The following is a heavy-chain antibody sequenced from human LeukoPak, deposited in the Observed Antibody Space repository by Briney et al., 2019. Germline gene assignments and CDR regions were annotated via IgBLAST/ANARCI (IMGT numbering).Heavy chain of an antibody. CDR2: IKGDGNEK. CDR1: GLRFSRYL. Sequence: GGPLRLSRAASGLRFSRYLMNWVRQAPGKGLEGVANIKGDGNEKNYVYSVKGRFSISRDNARNSLYLQMDSLRAEDTAVYYCAKEGAYAIITYDSWGQGALVTVSS. D-gene: IGHD3-10*01. V-gene: IGHV3-7*01. J-gene: IGHJ5*01. CDR3: AKEGAYAIITYDS.